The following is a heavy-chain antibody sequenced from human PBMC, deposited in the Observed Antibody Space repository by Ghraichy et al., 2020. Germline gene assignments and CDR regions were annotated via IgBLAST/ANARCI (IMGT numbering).Heavy chain of an antibody. CDR1: GFTFSSYW. J-gene: IGHJ3*02. CDR2: INSDGSST. V-gene: IGHV3-74*01. Sequence: GGSLRLSCAASGFTFSSYWMHWVRQAPGKGLVWVSRINSDGSSTSYADSVKGRFTISRDNAKNTLYLQMNSLRAEDTAVYYCARGAPDDFWSGPGAFDIWGQGTMVTVSS. D-gene: IGHD3-3*01. CDR3: ARGAPDDFWSGPGAFDI.